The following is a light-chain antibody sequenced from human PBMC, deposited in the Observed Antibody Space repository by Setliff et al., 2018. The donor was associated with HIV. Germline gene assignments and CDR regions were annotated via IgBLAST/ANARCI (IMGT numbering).Light chain of an antibody. CDR2: EVN. J-gene: IGLJ3*02. V-gene: IGLV2-23*02. Sequence: SVLTQPASASGSPGQSITISCTGTSSDVGSYNLVSWYQQRPGKAPKLMISEVNKRPSGVSNRFSGSKSGNTASLTISGLQAEDGADYYCCSYAGSSTWVFGGGTKVTVL. CDR1: SSDVGSYNL. CDR3: CSYAGSSTWV.